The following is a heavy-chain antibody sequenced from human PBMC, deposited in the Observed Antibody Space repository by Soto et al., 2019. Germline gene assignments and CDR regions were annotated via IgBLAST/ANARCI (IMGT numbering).Heavy chain of an antibody. CDR2: IFSSDEK. CDR3: ARISGGSPYYYAMDV. CDR1: GFSLTNNKMG. V-gene: IGHV2-26*01. Sequence: QVTLKESGPVLVKPTETLTLTCTVSGFSLTNNKMGVSWLRQPPGKALEWLANIFSSDEKSYSTSLKSRVTISQDTSKSQVVLKVTNMYPVDTATYYCARISGGSPYYYAMDVWGQGTTVTVSS. J-gene: IGHJ6*02. D-gene: IGHD3-10*01.